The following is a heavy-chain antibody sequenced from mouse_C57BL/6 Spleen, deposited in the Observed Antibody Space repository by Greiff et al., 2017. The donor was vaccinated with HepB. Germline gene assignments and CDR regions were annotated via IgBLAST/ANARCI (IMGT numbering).Heavy chain of an antibody. V-gene: IGHV2-3*01. J-gene: IGHJ4*01. CDR1: GFSFTSYG. Sequence: VQRVESGPGLVAPSQRLSITCTVSGFSFTSYGVSWVRQPPGKGLEWLGVIWGDGSTNYHSALISRLSISKDNSKSQVFLKLNSLQTDDTATYYCAKPDGNYAMDYWGQGTSVTVSS. D-gene: IGHD2-1*01. CDR3: AKPDGNYAMDY. CDR2: IWGDGST.